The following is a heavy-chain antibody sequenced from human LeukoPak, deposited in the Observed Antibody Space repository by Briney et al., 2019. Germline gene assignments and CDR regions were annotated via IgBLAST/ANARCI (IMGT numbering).Heavy chain of an antibody. CDR3: ARDRGTWNDDGFDY. Sequence: SETLSLTCTVSDGSINSRGYYWAWIRQPPGKGLEWIGSISIYYSGSTYYNPSLKSRVTMSVDTSKNQFSLKLSSVTAADTAVYYCARDRGTWNDDGFDYWGQGTLVTVSS. D-gene: IGHD1-1*01. V-gene: IGHV4-39*07. CDR1: DGSINSRGYY. J-gene: IGHJ4*02. CDR2: ISIYYSGST.